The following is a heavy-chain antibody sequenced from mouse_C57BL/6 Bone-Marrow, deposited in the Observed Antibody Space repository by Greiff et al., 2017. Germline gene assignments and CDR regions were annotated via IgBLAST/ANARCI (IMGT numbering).Heavy chain of an antibody. Sequence: EVMLVESGPVLVKPGASVKMSCKASGYTFTDYYMNWVKQSHGKSLEWIGVINPYNGGTSYNQKFKGKATLTVDKSSSTAYMELNSLTSEDSAVYYCARGRIRGYYFDYWGQGTTLTVSS. D-gene: IGHD2-12*01. CDR2: INPYNGGT. J-gene: IGHJ2*01. V-gene: IGHV1-19*01. CDR3: ARGRIRGYYFDY. CDR1: GYTFTDYY.